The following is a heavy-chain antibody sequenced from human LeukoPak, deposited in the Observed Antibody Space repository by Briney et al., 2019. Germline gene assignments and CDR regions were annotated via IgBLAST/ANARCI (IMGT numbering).Heavy chain of an antibody. CDR1: GYTFTSND. V-gene: IGHV1-8*01. Sequence: AASVKVSCKASGYTFTSNDIHWVRQATGQGLEWMGWMNPNSGNTGYAQKFQGRVAMTRNTSISTAYMELSSLRSEDTAVYYCARGTVCGSGGKCSGSWYYDYWGQGTLVTVSS. D-gene: IGHD6-13*01. CDR3: ARGTVCGSGGKCSGSWYYDY. CDR2: MNPNSGNT. J-gene: IGHJ4*02.